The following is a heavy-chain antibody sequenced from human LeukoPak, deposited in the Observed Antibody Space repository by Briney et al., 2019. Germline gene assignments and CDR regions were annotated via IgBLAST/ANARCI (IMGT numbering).Heavy chain of an antibody. D-gene: IGHD2-8*02. CDR3: ATLLNDAFDI. V-gene: IGHV4-39*01. CDR1: GGSISSGTYY. J-gene: IGHJ3*02. Sequence: PSETLSLTCTVSGGSISSGTYYWGLIRQPPGKGLEWIGNIYYRGNIYYNPSLKSRVTISGDTSRNQFSLKMSSVTAPDTAVYYCATLLNDAFDIWGQGTMVTVSS. CDR2: IYYRGNI.